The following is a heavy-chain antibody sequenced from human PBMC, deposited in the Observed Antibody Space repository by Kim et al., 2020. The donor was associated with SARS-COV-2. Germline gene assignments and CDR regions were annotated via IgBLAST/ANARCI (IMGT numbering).Heavy chain of an antibody. CDR3: ARDLAGAYDFWSGSKTPHDYYYGMDV. CDR2: ISSSGSTI. Sequence: GGSLRLSCAASGFTFSDYYMSWIRQAPGKGLEWVSYISSSGSTIYYADSVKGRFTISRDNAKNSLYLQMNSLRAEDTAVYYCARDLAGAYDFWSGSKTPHDYYYGMDVWGQGTTVTVSS. CDR1: GFTFSDYY. J-gene: IGHJ6*02. V-gene: IGHV3-11*01. D-gene: IGHD3-3*01.